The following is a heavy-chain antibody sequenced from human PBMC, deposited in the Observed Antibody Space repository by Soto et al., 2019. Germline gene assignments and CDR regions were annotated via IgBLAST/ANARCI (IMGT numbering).Heavy chain of an antibody. J-gene: IGHJ6*02. D-gene: IGHD4-17*01. CDR3: ARDSVRDYLYYYYGMDV. CDR1: GFTFSSYT. CDR2: IGTSSSYI. V-gene: IGHV3-21*01. Sequence: SLRLSCAASGFTFSSYTMNWVRQAPGRGLEWVSSIGTSSSYIYYADSVKGRFTISRDNAKNSLFLQMNSLRADDTAVYYCARDSVRDYLYYYYGMDVWGQGTTVTVS.